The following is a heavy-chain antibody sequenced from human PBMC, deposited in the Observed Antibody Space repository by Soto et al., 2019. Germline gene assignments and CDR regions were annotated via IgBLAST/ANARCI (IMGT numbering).Heavy chain of an antibody. CDR2: IIPIFGTA. CDR3: GRDQGQGIAAAIDY. J-gene: IGHJ4*02. Sequence: QVQLVQSGAEVKKPGSSVKVSCKASGGTFSSYAISWVRQAPGQGLEWMGGIIPIFGTANYAQKFQGRVTITANDSTSTAYMERSSRRSEDTALYYCGRDQGQGIAAAIDYGGRGTLVTVSS. D-gene: IGHD6-13*01. V-gene: IGHV1-69*01. CDR1: GGTFSSYA.